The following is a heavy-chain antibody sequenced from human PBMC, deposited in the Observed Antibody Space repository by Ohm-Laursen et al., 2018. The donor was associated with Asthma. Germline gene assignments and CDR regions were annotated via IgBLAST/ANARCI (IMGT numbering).Heavy chain of an antibody. J-gene: IGHJ1*01. CDR3: ARIGPEWELPGREYSLHH. Sequence: GSLRLSCAAFGYTFSRYSIHWVRQIPGKGLEWVASISTASTFIYYADSVRGRFTTSRDNANDLVYLQMHDLRAEDTALYYCARIGPEWELPGREYSLHHWGQGTLVTVSS. V-gene: IGHV3-21*01. D-gene: IGHD1-26*01. CDR1: GYTFSRYS. CDR2: ISTASTFI.